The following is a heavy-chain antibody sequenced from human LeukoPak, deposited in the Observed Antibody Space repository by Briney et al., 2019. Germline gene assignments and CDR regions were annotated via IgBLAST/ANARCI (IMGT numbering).Heavy chain of an antibody. D-gene: IGHD7-27*01. CDR1: GGSFSGYY. Sequence: PSETLSLTCAVYGGSFSGYYWSWIRQPPGKGLELIGEINHSGSTNYNPSLKSRVTISVDTSKNQFSLKLSSVTAADTAVYYCARGSNWGRGVDYWGQGTLVTVSS. CDR2: INHSGST. V-gene: IGHV4-34*01. J-gene: IGHJ4*02. CDR3: ARGSNWGRGVDY.